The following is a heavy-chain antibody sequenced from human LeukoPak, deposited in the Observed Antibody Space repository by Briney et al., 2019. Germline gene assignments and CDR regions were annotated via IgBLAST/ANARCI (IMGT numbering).Heavy chain of an antibody. Sequence: SGTLSLTCAVSGGSISSSNWWSWIRQPPGKGLEWIGEIYHSGSTNYNPSLKSRVTISVDKSKNQFSLKLSSVTAADTAVYYCSRERKNKAKYYGSGSQGLDYWGQGTLVTVSS. J-gene: IGHJ4*02. CDR1: GGSISSSNW. D-gene: IGHD3-10*01. V-gene: IGHV4-4*02. CDR3: SRERKNKAKYYGSGSQGLDY. CDR2: IYHSGST.